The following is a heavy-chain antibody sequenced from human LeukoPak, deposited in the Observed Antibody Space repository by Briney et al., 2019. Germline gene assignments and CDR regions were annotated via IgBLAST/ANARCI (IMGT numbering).Heavy chain of an antibody. J-gene: IGHJ4*02. CDR2: INHSGST. Sequence: SETLSLTCAAYGGSFSGYYWSWIRQPPGKGLEWIGEINHSGSTNYNPSLKSRVTISVDTSKNQFSLKLSSVTAADTAVYYCARSKLLWFGELAGGYYFDYWGQGTLVTVSS. D-gene: IGHD3-10*01. CDR3: ARSKLLWFGELAGGYYFDY. CDR1: GGSFSGYY. V-gene: IGHV4-34*01.